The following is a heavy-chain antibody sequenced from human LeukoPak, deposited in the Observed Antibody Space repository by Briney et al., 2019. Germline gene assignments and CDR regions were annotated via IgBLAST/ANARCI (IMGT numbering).Heavy chain of an antibody. Sequence: GGSLRLPCAASGFTFSSYWMHWVRQAPGKGLVWVSRINSDGSSTSYADSVKGRFTISRDNAKNTLYLQMNSLRAEDTAVYYCARDRCSGGSCYTNWFDPWGQGTLVTVSS. CDR3: ARDRCSGGSCYTNWFDP. CDR2: INSDGSST. CDR1: GFTFSSYW. J-gene: IGHJ5*02. V-gene: IGHV3-74*01. D-gene: IGHD2-15*01.